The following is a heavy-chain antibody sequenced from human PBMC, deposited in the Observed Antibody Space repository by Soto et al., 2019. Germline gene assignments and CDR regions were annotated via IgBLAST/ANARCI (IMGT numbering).Heavy chain of an antibody. D-gene: IGHD6-13*01. CDR3: AREVAADGTFGEDVFDI. CDR1: GGTFSDHT. V-gene: IGHV1-69*12. Sequence: QVQLVQSGAEVKKPGSSVKVSCKASGGTFSDHTINWVRQAPGQGHEWMGRIIPIFTTTDYAQRFQGRVTITADESTITAYMELSSLKHDDTAVYYCAREVAADGTFGEDVFDIWGQGTMVTVSS. CDR2: IIPIFTTT. J-gene: IGHJ3*02.